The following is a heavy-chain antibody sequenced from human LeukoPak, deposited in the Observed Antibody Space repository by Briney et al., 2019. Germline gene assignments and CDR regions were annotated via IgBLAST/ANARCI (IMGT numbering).Heavy chain of an antibody. V-gene: IGHV3-21*01. CDR1: GFTFSSYS. Sequence: GGSLRLSCAASGFTFSSYSMNWVRQAPGKGLEWVSSISSSSSYIYYADSGKGRFTISRDNAKNSLYLQMNSLRAEDTAVYYCARGLRAETYDAFDIWGRGTMVTVSS. CDR3: ARGLRAETYDAFDI. CDR2: ISSSSSYI. D-gene: IGHD4-17*01. J-gene: IGHJ3*02.